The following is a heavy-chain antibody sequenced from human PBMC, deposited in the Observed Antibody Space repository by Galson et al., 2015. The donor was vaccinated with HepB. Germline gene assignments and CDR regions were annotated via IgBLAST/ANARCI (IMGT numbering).Heavy chain of an antibody. CDR1: GNTFTNYY. D-gene: IGHD2-2*01. CDR2: INPSGGST. Sequence: SVKVSCKASGNTFTNYYMHWVRQAPGQGLEWMGIINPSGGSTSYAQKLQGRVTMTRDTSTSTVYMELSSLRSEDTAVYYCAREMEVVPAAPYGMDVWGQGTTVTVSS. CDR3: AREMEVVPAAPYGMDV. J-gene: IGHJ6*02. V-gene: IGHV1-46*04.